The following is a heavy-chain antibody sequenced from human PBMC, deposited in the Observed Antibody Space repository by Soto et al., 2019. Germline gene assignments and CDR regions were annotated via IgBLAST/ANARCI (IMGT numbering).Heavy chain of an antibody. D-gene: IGHD2-15*01. J-gene: IGHJ6*02. V-gene: IGHV1-69*13. CDR3: ARADVVVVAADGCMDV. Sequence: ASVKVSCKASGGTFSSYAISWVRQAPGQGLEWMGGIIPIFGTANYAQKFQGRVTITADESTSTAYMELSSLRSEDTAVYYCARADVVVVAADGCMDVWGQGTTVTVSS. CDR1: GGTFSSYA. CDR2: IIPIFGTA.